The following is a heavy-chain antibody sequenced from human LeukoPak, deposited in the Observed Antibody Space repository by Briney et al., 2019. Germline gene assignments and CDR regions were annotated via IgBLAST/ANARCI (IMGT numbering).Heavy chain of an antibody. D-gene: IGHD6-13*01. CDR1: GFTFSSYA. CDR3: AKDPRASSSWLFGFDY. Sequence: GGSLRLSCAASGFTFSSYAMSWVRQAPGKGLEWVSAISGSGGSTYYADSVKGRFTISRGNSKNTLYLQMNSLRAEDTAVYYCAKDPRASSSWLFGFDYWGQGTLVTVSS. J-gene: IGHJ4*02. V-gene: IGHV3-23*01. CDR2: ISGSGGST.